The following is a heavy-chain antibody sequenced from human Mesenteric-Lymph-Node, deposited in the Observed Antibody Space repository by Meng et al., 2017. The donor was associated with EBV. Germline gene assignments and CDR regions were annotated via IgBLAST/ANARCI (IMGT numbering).Heavy chain of an antibody. D-gene: IGHD5-24*01. V-gene: IGHV4-39*01. CDR3: ARPRRWLQSEFDF. CDR2: IFHSGST. Sequence: QRQLQESGPGLVKPSETLSLTFTVSGGSISNSNFYWGWIRQPPGKGLEWIGSIFHSGSTYYNPSLKSRVTVSVDTSKNQFSLKLNSVTTADTAMYYCARPRRWLQSEFDFWGPGTLVTVSS. CDR1: GGSISNSNFY. J-gene: IGHJ4*02.